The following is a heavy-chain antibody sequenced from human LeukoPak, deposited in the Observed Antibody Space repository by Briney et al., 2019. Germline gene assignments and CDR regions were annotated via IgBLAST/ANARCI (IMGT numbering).Heavy chain of an antibody. V-gene: IGHV3-21*01. J-gene: IGHJ6*03. CDR1: GFTFSSYS. CDR3: ARVRSSSWYYYYYYMDV. CDR2: ISSSSSYI. Sequence: GSLRLSCAASGFTFSSYSMNWVRQAPGKGLEWVSSISSSSSYIYYADSVKGRFTISRDNAKNSLYLQMNSLRAEDTAVYYCARVRSSSWYYYYYYMDVWGKGTTVTVSS. D-gene: IGHD6-13*01.